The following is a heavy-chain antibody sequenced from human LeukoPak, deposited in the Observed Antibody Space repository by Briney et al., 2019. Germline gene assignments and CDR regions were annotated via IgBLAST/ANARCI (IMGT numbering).Heavy chain of an antibody. CDR2: INRDGSEK. CDR3: ASSDSSGRYPFDY. CDR1: GLALSSYW. Sequence: PGGSLRLSCAASGLALSSYWMSWVRQAPGKGLEWVANINRDGSEKYYVDSVKGRFTISRDNAKNSLFLQMNSLRAEDTAVYYCASSDSSGRYPFDYWAQGTLVTVSS. D-gene: IGHD3-22*01. J-gene: IGHJ4*02. V-gene: IGHV3-7*01.